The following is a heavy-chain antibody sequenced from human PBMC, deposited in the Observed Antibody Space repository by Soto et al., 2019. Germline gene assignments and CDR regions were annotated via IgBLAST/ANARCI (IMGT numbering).Heavy chain of an antibody. D-gene: IGHD1-1*01. J-gene: IGHJ5*02. V-gene: IGHV1-8*01. CDR1: GYTFTSYD. CDR2: MNPNSGNT. CDR3: ARGPRVEPKKPPNWFDP. Sequence: QVQLVQSGAEVKKPGASVKVSCKASGYTFTSYDINWVRQATGQGLEWMGWMNPNSGNTGYAQKFQGRVTMTRNTSISTAYMELSSLRSEDTAVYYCARGPRVEPKKPPNWFDPWGQGTLVTVSS.